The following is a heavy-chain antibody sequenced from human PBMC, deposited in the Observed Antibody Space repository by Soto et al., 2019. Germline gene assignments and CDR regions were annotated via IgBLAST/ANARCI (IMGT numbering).Heavy chain of an antibody. CDR2: IRSRANNYAT. Sequence: EVHLVESGGSLVQPGGFLKLSCAASGFTFSGSTMHWVRQASGTGLEWLGQIRSRANNYATTYAASVEGRFTISRDDSKNTAYLQMSSLRSEDTAVYFCTSSDGRSGVDYWGQGTLVAVSS. CDR1: GFTFSGST. V-gene: IGHV3-73*02. D-gene: IGHD3-3*01. J-gene: IGHJ4*02. CDR3: TSSDGRSGVDY.